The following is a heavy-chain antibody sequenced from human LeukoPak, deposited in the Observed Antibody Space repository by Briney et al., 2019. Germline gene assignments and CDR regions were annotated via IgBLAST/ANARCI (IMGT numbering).Heavy chain of an antibody. V-gene: IGHV4-30-4*01. J-gene: IGHJ5*02. CDR2: IYYSGST. D-gene: IGHD6-6*01. CDR1: GGSISSGDYY. Sequence: SETLSLTCTVSGGSISSGDYYWSWIRQPPGKGLEWIGYIYYSGSTYYNPSLKSRVTISVDTSKNRFSLKLSSVTAADTAVYYCASEYSSSSNWFDPWGQGTLVTVSS. CDR3: ASEYSSSSNWFDP.